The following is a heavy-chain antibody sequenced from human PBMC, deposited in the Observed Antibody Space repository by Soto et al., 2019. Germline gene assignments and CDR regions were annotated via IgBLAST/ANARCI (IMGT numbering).Heavy chain of an antibody. D-gene: IGHD6-25*01. V-gene: IGHV3-7*01. Sequence: EVQLVESGGDLVQPGGSLRLSCVASGFTFNTYWMSWVRQAPGKGLEWVANIKEDGSDKYYVDSVKGRFTISRDNAKNLLYLQMNSLGAGGTVMYYCARFTRGSSGDYWGQGTLVTGSS. CDR1: GFTFNTYW. CDR3: ARFTRGSSGDY. J-gene: IGHJ4*02. CDR2: IKEDGSDK.